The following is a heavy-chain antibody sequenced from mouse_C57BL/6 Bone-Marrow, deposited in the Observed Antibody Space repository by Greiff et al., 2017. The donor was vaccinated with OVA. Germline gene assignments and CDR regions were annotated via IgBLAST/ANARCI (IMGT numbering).Heavy chain of an antibody. J-gene: IGHJ2*01. D-gene: IGHD1-1*02. V-gene: IGHV1-58*01. Sequence: VHVKQSGAELVRPGSSVKMSCKTSGYTFTSYGINWVKQRPGQGLEWIGYIYIGNGYTEYNEKFKGKATLTSDTPSSTAYMQLSSLTSEDSAIYFCARGSNLTWWYFDYWGQGTTLTVSS. CDR1: GYTFTSYG. CDR2: IYIGNGYT. CDR3: ARGSNLTWWYFDY.